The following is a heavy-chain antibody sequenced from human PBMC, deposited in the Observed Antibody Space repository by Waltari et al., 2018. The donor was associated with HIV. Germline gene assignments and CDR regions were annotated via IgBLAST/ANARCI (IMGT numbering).Heavy chain of an antibody. CDR3: ARGSSDYYDSSGYSDY. V-gene: IGHV1-2*02. D-gene: IGHD3-22*01. Sequence: QVQLVQSGAAVKKPGASVKVSCKASGYTFTGYSMHWQRQAPGQGLEWMGWINPNSGGTNYAQKFQGRVTMTRDTSISTAYMELSRLRSDDTAVYYCARGSSDYYDSSGYSDYWGQGTLVTVSS. CDR1: GYTFTGYS. J-gene: IGHJ4*02. CDR2: INPNSGGT.